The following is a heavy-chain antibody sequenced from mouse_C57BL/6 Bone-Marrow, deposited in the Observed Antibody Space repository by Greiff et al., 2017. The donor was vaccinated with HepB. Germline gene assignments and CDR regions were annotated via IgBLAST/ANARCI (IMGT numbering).Heavy chain of an antibody. J-gene: IGHJ2*01. Sequence: QVQLQQPGTELVKPGASVKLSCKASGYTFTSYWMHWVKQRPGQGLEWIGNINPSNGGTNYNEKFKSKATLTVDKSSSTAYMQLSSLTSEDSAVYYCARWPITTVGSYYFDYWGQGTTLTVSS. CDR2: INPSNGGT. CDR3: ARWPITTVGSYYFDY. CDR1: GYTFTSYW. D-gene: IGHD1-1*01. V-gene: IGHV1-53*01.